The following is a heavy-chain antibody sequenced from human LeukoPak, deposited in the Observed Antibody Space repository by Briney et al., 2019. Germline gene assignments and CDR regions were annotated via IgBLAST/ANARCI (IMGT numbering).Heavy chain of an antibody. D-gene: IGHD4-11*01. CDR3: VRLDYSNFFDY. J-gene: IGHJ4*02. CDR1: GGSITNNNCY. V-gene: IGHV4-39*07. CDR2: IYYSGSS. Sequence: SETLSLTCTVSGGSITNNNCYWGWVRQPPGKGLEWIASIYYSGSSYYNPSLKSRVTMSVDTSKNQFSLKLSSVTAADTAVYYCVRLDYSNFFDYWGQGNLVTVSS.